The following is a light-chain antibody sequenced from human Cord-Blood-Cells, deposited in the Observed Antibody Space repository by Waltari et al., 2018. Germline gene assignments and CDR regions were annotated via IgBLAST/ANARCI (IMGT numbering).Light chain of an antibody. CDR2: RNN. CDR1: SSNIGSNY. Sequence: QSVLTQPPSASGTPGQRVTISSSRSSSNIGSNYVYWYQQLPGTAPKLLIYRNNQRPSGVPDRFSGSKSGTSASLAISGLRSEDEADYYCAAWDDSLSGWVFGGGTKLTVL. V-gene: IGLV1-47*01. CDR3: AAWDDSLSGWV. J-gene: IGLJ3*02.